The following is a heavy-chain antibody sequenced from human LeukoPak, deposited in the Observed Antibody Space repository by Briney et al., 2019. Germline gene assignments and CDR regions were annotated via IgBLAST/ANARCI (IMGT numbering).Heavy chain of an antibody. CDR2: ISSLSGTR. D-gene: IGHD1-26*01. CDR3: ARDQGGSYSY. V-gene: IGHV3-48*01. Sequence: GGSLRLSCAASGFTFGSYSMNWVRQAPGKGLEWVSFISSLSGTREYADSVKGRFTISRDNAKNSLYLQMNSLRAEDTAVYYCARDQGGSYSYWGQGTLVTVSS. J-gene: IGHJ4*02. CDR1: GFTFGSYS.